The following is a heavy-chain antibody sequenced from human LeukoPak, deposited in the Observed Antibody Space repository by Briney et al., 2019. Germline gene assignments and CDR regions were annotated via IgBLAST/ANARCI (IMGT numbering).Heavy chain of an antibody. CDR2: IRYDGSNK. CDR3: AKEAHIVVVPAALDI. Sequence: GGSLGLSCAASGFTFSSYGMHWVRQAPGKGLEWVAFIRYDGSNKYYADSVKGRFTISRDNSKNTLYLQMNSLRAEDTAVYYCAKEAHIVVVPAALDIWGQGTMVTVSS. D-gene: IGHD2-2*01. J-gene: IGHJ3*02. CDR1: GFTFSSYG. V-gene: IGHV3-30*02.